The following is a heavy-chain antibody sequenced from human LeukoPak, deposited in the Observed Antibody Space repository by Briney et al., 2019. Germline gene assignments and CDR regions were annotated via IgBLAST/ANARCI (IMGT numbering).Heavy chain of an antibody. V-gene: IGHV3-23*01. J-gene: IGHJ4*02. D-gene: IGHD4-17*01. CDR3: AKRGYGDYGKFDY. Sequence: GGSLRLSCAVSGFTVSNNCLTWVRQAPGKGLEWVSAISGSGDSTYYADSVEGRFTISRDNSKNTVYLQMNSRRAEDTAVYYCAKRGYGDYGKFDYWGQGTLVTVSS. CDR1: GFTVSNNC. CDR2: ISGSGDST.